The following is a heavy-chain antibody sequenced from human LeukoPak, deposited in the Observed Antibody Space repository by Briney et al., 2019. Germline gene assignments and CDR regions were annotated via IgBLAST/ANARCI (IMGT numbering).Heavy chain of an antibody. CDR3: ARQPHYCSSPWYFDY. CDR1: GYNFNTYW. CDR2: AYPRESHT. D-gene: IGHD6-6*01. V-gene: IGHV5-51*01. J-gene: IGHJ4*02. Sequence: ESLKIPCKGPGYNFNTYWIGWVRQTPGKDLEWMGIAYPRESHTRYSPSFQGRVTMSADKSISTAYLQWSSLKASDTAIYYCARQPHYCSSPWYFDYWVQGTLVTVSS.